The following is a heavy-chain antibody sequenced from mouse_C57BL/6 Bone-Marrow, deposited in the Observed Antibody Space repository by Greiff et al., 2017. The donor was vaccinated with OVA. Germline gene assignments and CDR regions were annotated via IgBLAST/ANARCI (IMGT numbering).Heavy chain of an antibody. J-gene: IGHJ4*01. Sequence: VQLQQSGTVLARPGASVKMSCKTSGYTFTSYWMHWVKQRPGQGLEWIGAIYPGNSDTSYNQKFKGKAKLTAVTSASTAYMELSSLTNEDSAVYYCTRHDGYDYAMDYWGQGTSVTVSS. CDR1: GYTFTSYW. V-gene: IGHV1-5*01. CDR3: TRHDGYDYAMDY. CDR2: IYPGNSDT. D-gene: IGHD2-3*01.